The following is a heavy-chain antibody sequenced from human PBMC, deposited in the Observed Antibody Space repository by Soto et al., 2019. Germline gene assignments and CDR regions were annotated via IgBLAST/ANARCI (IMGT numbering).Heavy chain of an antibody. CDR1: GGSISTGGYY. D-gene: IGHD4-17*01. CDR2: IYHSGMT. Sequence: QVQLQESGPGLVKPSQTLSLTCTVSGGSISTGGYYWSWIRQHPGRGLECIGYIYHSGMTFSNPSLQSRVAISIDTSENQFSRKMSSVTAADTAVYYCATVRWELHDAFDIWGHGTMVSVSS. J-gene: IGHJ3*02. CDR3: ATVRWELHDAFDI. V-gene: IGHV4-31*03.